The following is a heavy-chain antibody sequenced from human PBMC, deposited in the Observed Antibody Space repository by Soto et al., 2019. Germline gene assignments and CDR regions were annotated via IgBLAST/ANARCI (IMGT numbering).Heavy chain of an antibody. V-gene: IGHV3-33*01. CDR3: DRAGTYDSSGSPDY. D-gene: IGHD3-22*01. CDR2: IWYDASNK. Sequence: GGSLRLSCAASGFTFSTYGMHWVRQAPGKGLEWVAIIWYDASNKYYADSVKGRFTISRDNSKNTLYLQMNSLRADDTAVYYCDRAGTYDSSGSPDYWGQGTLATVSS. J-gene: IGHJ4*02. CDR1: GFTFSTYG.